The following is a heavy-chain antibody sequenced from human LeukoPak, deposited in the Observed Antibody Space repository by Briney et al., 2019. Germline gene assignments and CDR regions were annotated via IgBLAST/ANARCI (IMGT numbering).Heavy chain of an antibody. V-gene: IGHV1-8*03. D-gene: IGHD2-15*01. J-gene: IGHJ6*03. CDR2: MNXNSGNT. Sequence: YTFTSXDXXWVRQAAGQGXEXMXWMNXNSGNTVYAQKLQGRVTITRNTSISTAYMEVSRLRSEDTAVYYCAREVEGYCSGGSCYSYYYYYYMDVWGKGTTVTVSS. CDR3: AREVEGYCSGGSCYSYYYYYYMDV. CDR1: YTFTSXD.